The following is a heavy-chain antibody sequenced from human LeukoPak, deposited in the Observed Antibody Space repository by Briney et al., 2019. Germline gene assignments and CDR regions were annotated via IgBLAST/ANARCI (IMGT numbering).Heavy chain of an antibody. CDR3: ASERGSYAFDI. CDR1: GFTVSSNY. CDR2: IYSGGST. D-gene: IGHD1-26*01. V-gene: IGHV3-53*01. J-gene: IGHJ3*02. Sequence: GGSLRLSCAASGFTVSSNYMSWVRQAPGKGLEWVSVIYSGGSTYYADSVKGRFTISRDNAKNSLYLQMNSLRAEDTAVYYCASERGSYAFDIWGQGTMVTVSS.